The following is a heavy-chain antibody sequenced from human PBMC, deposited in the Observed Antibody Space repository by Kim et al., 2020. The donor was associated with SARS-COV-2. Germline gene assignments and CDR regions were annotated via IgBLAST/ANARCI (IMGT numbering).Heavy chain of an antibody. D-gene: IGHD2-15*01. CDR1: GDSVSSKSAA. V-gene: IGHV6-1*01. J-gene: IGHJ6*02. CDR2: TYYRSKWYN. Sequence: SQTLSLTCAISGDSVSSKSAAWNWIRQSPSRGLEWLGRTYYRSKWYNDYAESVKSRISINPDTPKNQFSLQLNSVSPDDTAVYYCAKMACSGDSCILVWGQGTTVTVSS. CDR3: AKMACSGDSCILV.